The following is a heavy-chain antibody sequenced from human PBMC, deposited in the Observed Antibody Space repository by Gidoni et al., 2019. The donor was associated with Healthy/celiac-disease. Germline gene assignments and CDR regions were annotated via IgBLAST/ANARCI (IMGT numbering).Heavy chain of an antibody. V-gene: IGHV3-21*01. CDR1: GFTFSSYS. Sequence: EVQLVESGGGLVKPGGSLRLSCAASGFTFSSYSMNWVRQAPGKGLEWVSSISSSSSYIYYADSVKGRFTISRDNAKNSLYLQMNSLRAEDTAVYYCARGGDYDFWSGSATYYDYGMDVWGQGTTVTVSS. CDR3: ARGGDYDFWSGSATYYDYGMDV. D-gene: IGHD3-3*01. J-gene: IGHJ6*02. CDR2: ISSSSSYI.